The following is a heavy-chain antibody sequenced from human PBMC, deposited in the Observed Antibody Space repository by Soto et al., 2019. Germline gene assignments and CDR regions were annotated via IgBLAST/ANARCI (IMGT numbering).Heavy chain of an antibody. Sequence: EVQLVESGGGLVQPGRSLRLSCVASGFIADDYAMHWVRQAPEKGLEWVSGISSNSATINYADSVKGRFTISRDNPKNSLVLRMNSLRPEHTAFYYCVKDLNWGGMTTIHYFDSWGQGTLVTVSS. V-gene: IGHV3-9*02. CDR3: VKDLNWGGMTTIHYFDS. D-gene: IGHD4-17*01. CDR2: ISSNSATI. J-gene: IGHJ4*02. CDR1: GFIADDYA.